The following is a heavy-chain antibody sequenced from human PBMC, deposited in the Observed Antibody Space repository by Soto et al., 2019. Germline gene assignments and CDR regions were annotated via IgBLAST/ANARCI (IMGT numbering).Heavy chain of an antibody. J-gene: IGHJ4*02. D-gene: IGHD3-10*01. CDR1: GGTFSPYT. Sequence: QVQLVQSGAEVKKPGSSVKVSCKASGGTFSPYTINWVRQAPGQGLEWMGRIIPFHGVTNYAQKFQARVTITAEKSTSTAYMELSGLRFVDTAMYYCTRDWEITVSTWSFGGFWGRGTLVTVSS. V-gene: IGHV1-69*08. CDR2: IIPFHGVT. CDR3: TRDWEITVSTWSFGGF.